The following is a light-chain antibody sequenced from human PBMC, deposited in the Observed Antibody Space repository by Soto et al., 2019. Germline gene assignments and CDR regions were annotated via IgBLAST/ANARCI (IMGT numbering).Light chain of an antibody. CDR3: QQYNTYPLT. J-gene: IGKJ4*01. CDR1: QSISSW. Sequence: DIQMTQSPSTLSASVGDRVTITCRPSQSISSWLAWYQQKPGKAPKLLIYKASSLESGVPSRFSGSGSTTEFTLTISSLQPDDVATYYCQQYNTYPLTFGGGTKVEIK. V-gene: IGKV1-5*03. CDR2: KAS.